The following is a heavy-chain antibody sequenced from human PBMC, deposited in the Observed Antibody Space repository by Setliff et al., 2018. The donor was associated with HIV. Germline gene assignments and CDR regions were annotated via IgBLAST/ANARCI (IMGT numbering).Heavy chain of an antibody. D-gene: IGHD2-15*01. CDR1: GFTFSTYW. CDR3: TRCAAGPYCRNSFEY. J-gene: IGHJ4*02. CDR2: IRQDGGEA. Sequence: PGESLTISCAASGFTFSTYWMSWVRQAPGKGPGWVANIRQDGGEAYYVDSVSGRFTISRDNAKNSLDLEMRYLRGDDTAIYYCTRCAAGPYCRNSFEYWGRGALVTVSS. V-gene: IGHV3-7*03.